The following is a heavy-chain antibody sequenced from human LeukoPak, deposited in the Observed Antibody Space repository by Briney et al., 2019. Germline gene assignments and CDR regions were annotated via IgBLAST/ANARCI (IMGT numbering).Heavy chain of an antibody. V-gene: IGHV1-2*02. Sequence: ASVKVSCKASGYTFTGYYMHWVRQAPGQGLEWMGWINPNSGGTNYAQKFQGRVTMTRDTSISTAYMELSRLRFDDTAVYYCARDNRKVRTLPYYGMDVWGQGTTVTVSS. D-gene: IGHD1-14*01. CDR3: ARDNRKVRTLPYYGMDV. CDR1: GYTFTGYY. J-gene: IGHJ6*02. CDR2: INPNSGGT.